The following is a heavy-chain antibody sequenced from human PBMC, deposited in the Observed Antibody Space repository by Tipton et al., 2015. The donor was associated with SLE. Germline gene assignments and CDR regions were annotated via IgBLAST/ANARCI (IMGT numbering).Heavy chain of an antibody. V-gene: IGHV4-59*01. CDR3: ARDRYCGGGSCFDWFFDL. Sequence: GLVKPSETLSLTCTVSGGSISGYSWSWVRQPPGKGLEWIGYIYHSGSTNYNPSLKSRVTMSVDTSENQFSLKLTSVTAADTAVYYCARDRYCGGGSCFDWFFDLWGRGTLVTVS. CDR2: IYHSGST. CDR1: GGSISGYS. D-gene: IGHD2-15*01. J-gene: IGHJ2*01.